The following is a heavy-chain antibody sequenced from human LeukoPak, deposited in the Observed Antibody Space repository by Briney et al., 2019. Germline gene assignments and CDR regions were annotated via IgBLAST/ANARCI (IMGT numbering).Heavy chain of an antibody. CDR3: TRDPPAVAINTYA. CDR1: GVSVSSNF. J-gene: IGHJ5*02. D-gene: IGHD6-13*01. V-gene: IGHV3-66*01. CDR2: IYSGGET. Sequence: PGGSLRLSCAASGVSVSSNFMIWVRQAPGKGLEGVSLIYSGGETSYADSVKGRFSISRDNSKNTLYLQMNSLRVEDTAVYYCTRDPPAVAINTYAWGQGTLVTVSS.